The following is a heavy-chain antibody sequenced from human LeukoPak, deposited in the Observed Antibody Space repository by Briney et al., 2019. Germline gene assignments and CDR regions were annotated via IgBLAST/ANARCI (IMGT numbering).Heavy chain of an antibody. Sequence: SETLSLTCTVSGGSISSSSYYWGWIRQPPGKGLEWIGSIYYSGSTYYNPSLKSRVTISVDTSKNQFSLKLSSVTAADTAVYYCARDYYTSGSPNDYWGQGTLVTVSS. V-gene: IGHV4-39*02. J-gene: IGHJ4*02. CDR3: ARDYYTSGSPNDY. CDR2: IYYSGST. D-gene: IGHD3-10*01. CDR1: GGSISSSSYY.